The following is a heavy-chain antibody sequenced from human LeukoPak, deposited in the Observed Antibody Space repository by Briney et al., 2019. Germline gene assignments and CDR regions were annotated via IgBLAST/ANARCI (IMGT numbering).Heavy chain of an antibody. J-gene: IGHJ5*02. CDR2: IIPIFGTA. CDR3: ARVHCTHALCYPLPPDNWFDP. V-gene: IGHV1-69*01. Sequence: SVKVSCKASGGTFSGYAISWVRQAPGQGLEWMGGIIPIFGTANYAQKFQGRVTITADESTSTAYMELSSLRSEDTAVYYCARVHCTHALCYPLPPDNWFDPWGQGTLVTVSS. CDR1: GGTFSGYA. D-gene: IGHD2-8*01.